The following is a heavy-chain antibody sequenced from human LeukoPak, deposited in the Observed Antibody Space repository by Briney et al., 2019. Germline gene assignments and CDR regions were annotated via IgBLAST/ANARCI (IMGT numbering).Heavy chain of an antibody. V-gene: IGHV1-69*04. CDR1: GGTFSSYA. D-gene: IGHD2-2*01. J-gene: IGHJ6*02. CDR2: IIPILGIA. Sequence: SVKVSCKASGGTFSSYAISWVRQAPGQGLEWMGRIIPILGIANYAQKFQDRVTITADKSTSTAYMELSSLRSEDTAVYYCARAAPPIVVVPDYYGMDVWGQGTTVTVSS. CDR3: ARAAPPIVVVPDYYGMDV.